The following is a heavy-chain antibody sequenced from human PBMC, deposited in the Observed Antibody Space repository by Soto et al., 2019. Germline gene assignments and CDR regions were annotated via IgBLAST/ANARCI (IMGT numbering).Heavy chain of an antibody. CDR2: ISYDGSNK. J-gene: IGHJ4*02. CDR1: GFTFSSYA. CDR3: ARDVRVGYSSKRGFDY. V-gene: IGHV3-30-3*01. Sequence: QVQLVESGGGVVQPGRSLRLSCAASGFTFSSYAMHWVRQAPGKGLEWVAVISYDGSNKYYADSVKGRFTISRDNSKNTLYLQMNSLRAEDTAVYYCARDVRVGYSSKRGFDYWGQGTLVTVSS. D-gene: IGHD6-19*01.